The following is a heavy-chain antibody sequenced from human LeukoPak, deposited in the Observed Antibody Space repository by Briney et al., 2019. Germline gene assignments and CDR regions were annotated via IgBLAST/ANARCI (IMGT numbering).Heavy chain of an antibody. CDR1: GGSFSGYY. J-gene: IGHJ4*02. CDR3: ARAGGNTPQTDY. D-gene: IGHD2-15*01. Sequence: SETLSLTCAVYGGSFSGYYWSWIRQPPGKGLEWIGEINHSGSTNYNPSLKSRVTISVDTSKNQFSLKLSSVTAADTAVYYCARAGGNTPQTDYWGQGTLVTVSS. V-gene: IGHV4-34*01. CDR2: INHSGST.